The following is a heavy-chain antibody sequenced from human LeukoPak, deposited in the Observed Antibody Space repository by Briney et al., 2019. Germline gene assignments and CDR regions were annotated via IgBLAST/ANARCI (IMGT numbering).Heavy chain of an antibody. CDR2: IYYSGSA. D-gene: IGHD3-10*01. CDR3: ARRTGSYFGQFDS. J-gene: IGHJ4*02. V-gene: IGHV4-59*01. CDR1: GGSISSYY. Sequence: PSETLCLTCTVSGGSISSYYWSWIRQPPGKGLEWIGYIYYSGSANYNPSLKSRITISVDTSKNKFSLRLRSVTAADTAIYYCARRTGSYFGQFDSWGQGTLVTVSS.